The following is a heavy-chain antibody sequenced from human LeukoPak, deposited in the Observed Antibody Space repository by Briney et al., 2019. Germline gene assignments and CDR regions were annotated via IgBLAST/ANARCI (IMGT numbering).Heavy chain of an antibody. Sequence: GGSLRLSCAASGFTLSTYTMNWVRQAPGKGLEWVSSISSSSNYIYYADSVKGRFTISRDNAKNSLYLQMNSLRAEDTAVYYCARDEDRRYYYGSGSYYKGFDYWGQGTLVTVSS. D-gene: IGHD3-10*01. CDR1: GFTLSTYT. J-gene: IGHJ4*02. V-gene: IGHV3-21*01. CDR2: ISSSSNYI. CDR3: ARDEDRRYYYGSGSYYKGFDY.